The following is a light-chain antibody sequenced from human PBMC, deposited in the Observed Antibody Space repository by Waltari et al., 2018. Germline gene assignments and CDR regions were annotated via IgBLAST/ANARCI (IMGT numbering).Light chain of an antibody. V-gene: IGKV1-13*02. Sequence: IQMSQSPSSLSASVGDRVTLMCRAGQDIGSSLNWYQQKPGKAPKLLIYYGNKLASGVPVRFSGSGSGTSFTLTISGLQPEDLGTYYCQQGNSFPFTFGPGTKV. CDR2: YGN. J-gene: IGKJ3*01. CDR1: QDIGSS. CDR3: QQGNSFPFT.